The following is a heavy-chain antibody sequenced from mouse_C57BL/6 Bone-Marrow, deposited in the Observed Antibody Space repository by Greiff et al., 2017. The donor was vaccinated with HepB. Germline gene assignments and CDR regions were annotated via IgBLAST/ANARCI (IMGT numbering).Heavy chain of an antibody. J-gene: IGHJ3*01. CDR2: IYPRSGNT. D-gene: IGHD2-4*01. V-gene: IGHV1-81*01. Sequence: VQLQQSGAELARPGASVKLSCKASGYTFTSYGISWVKQRTGQGLEWIGEIYPRSGNTYYNEKFKGKATLTADKSSSTAYMELRSLTSEDSAVYFCARSRIYYYYDVPYWGQGTLVTVSA. CDR1: GYTFTSYG. CDR3: ARSRIYYYYDVPY.